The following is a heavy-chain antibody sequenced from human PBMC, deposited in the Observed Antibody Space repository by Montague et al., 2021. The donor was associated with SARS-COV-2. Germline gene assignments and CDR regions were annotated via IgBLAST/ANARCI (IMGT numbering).Heavy chain of an antibody. Sequence: SETLSPTCSVSGGSIGTNYWSWIRQPPGGGLEWIGYAYHNGRTNYNSSRRGGVTMSLDTSKNQFSLKVTSVTAADTAVYHCARSRFVVVPAAMSFGHSYFDPWGQGRLVTVSS. CDR3: ARSRFVVVPAAMSFGHSYFDP. J-gene: IGHJ5*02. CDR2: AYHNGRT. V-gene: IGHV4-59*01. CDR1: GGSIGTNY. D-gene: IGHD2-2*01.